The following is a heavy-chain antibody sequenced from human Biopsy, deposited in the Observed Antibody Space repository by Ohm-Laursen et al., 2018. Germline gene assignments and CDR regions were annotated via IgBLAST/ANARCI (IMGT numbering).Heavy chain of an antibody. J-gene: IGHJ4*02. Sequence: ASVKVSCKASGYTFTGQYLHWVRQAPGQGLEWMGRINPNNDNTAYAQKFQGRITMTKDTSTSTVYMDLSSLTFDDSAVYYCARGPRGLVVITTAALYFDYWGQGNLVTVPP. CDR2: INPNNDNT. CDR3: ARGPRGLVVITTAALYFDY. V-gene: IGHV1-46*01. D-gene: IGHD3-22*01. CDR1: GYTFTGQY.